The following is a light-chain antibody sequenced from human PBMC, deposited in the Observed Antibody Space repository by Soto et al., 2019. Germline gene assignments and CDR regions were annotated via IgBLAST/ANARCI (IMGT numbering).Light chain of an antibody. J-gene: IGKJ5*01. Sequence: EIVMTQSPATLSVSPGERSTLSCRASQSVSSNLAWYQQKPGQAPRLLIHGASSRATGIPDRFSGSGSGTDFTLTISRLEAEDFAVYYCQQSSSSPITFGQGTRLEIK. CDR1: QSVSSN. V-gene: IGKV3-20*01. CDR2: GAS. CDR3: QQSSSSPIT.